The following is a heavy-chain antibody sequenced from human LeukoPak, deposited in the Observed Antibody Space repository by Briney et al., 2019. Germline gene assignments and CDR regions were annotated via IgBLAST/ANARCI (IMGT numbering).Heavy chain of an antibody. J-gene: IGHJ4*02. Sequence: PGGTLRLSCTASGFTFRSYGMSWVRQAPGKGLEWVSAISGSGGNTYYADSVKGRFTISRDNSKNTLYLQMNSLRAEDTALYYCVRDFEWSFDTWDQGTLVTVSS. CDR1: GFTFRSYG. D-gene: IGHD3-3*01. CDR2: ISGSGGNT. CDR3: VRDFEWSFDT. V-gene: IGHV3-23*01.